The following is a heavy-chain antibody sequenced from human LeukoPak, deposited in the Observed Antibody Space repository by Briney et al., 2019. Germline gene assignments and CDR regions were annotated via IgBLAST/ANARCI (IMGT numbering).Heavy chain of an antibody. CDR3: ATYRQVLLPFES. CDR1: GFTFSSYS. D-gene: IGHD2-8*02. J-gene: IGHJ4*02. CDR2: ISSSSSYI. Sequence: GGSLRLSCAASGFTFSSYSMNWVRQAPGKGLEWVSSISSSSSYIYYADAVKGRFTISRDNLENMVYLQMNSLRAEDTAIYYCATYRQVLLPFESWGQGTLVTVSS. V-gene: IGHV3-21*04.